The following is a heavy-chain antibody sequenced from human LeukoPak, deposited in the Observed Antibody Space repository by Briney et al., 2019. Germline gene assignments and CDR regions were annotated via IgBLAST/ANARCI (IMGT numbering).Heavy chain of an antibody. CDR1: GFTVSSNY. D-gene: IGHD5-18*01. Sequence: GGSLRLSCAASGFTVSSNYMSWVRQAPGKGLEWVAVISYDGSNKYYADSVKGRFTISRENSKNTLYLQMNSLRAEDKAVYYCAKDLGYSYGYDYWGQGTLVTVSS. CDR2: ISYDGSNK. J-gene: IGHJ4*02. CDR3: AKDLGYSYGYDY. V-gene: IGHV3-30*18.